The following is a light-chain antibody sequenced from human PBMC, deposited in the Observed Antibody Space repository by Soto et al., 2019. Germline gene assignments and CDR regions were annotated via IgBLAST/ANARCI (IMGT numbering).Light chain of an antibody. V-gene: IGKV1-9*01. CDR3: QQLNSYPRT. J-gene: IGKJ4*01. CDR1: QGISSY. CDR2: AAS. Sequence: DIQLTQSPSFLSASVGDRFTITCWASQGISSYLAWYQQKPGKAPKLLIYAASTLQSGVPSRFSGSGSGTEFTLTISSLQPEDFATYYCQQLNSYPRTFGGGTKVDIK.